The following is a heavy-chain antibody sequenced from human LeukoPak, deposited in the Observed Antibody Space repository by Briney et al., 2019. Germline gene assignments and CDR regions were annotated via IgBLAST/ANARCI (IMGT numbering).Heavy chain of an antibody. CDR3: ARVTYYDFWSGAGFDY. J-gene: IGHJ4*02. V-gene: IGHV3-30*04. CDR1: GFTFSSYA. CDR2: ISYDGSNK. Sequence: GGSLRLSCAASGFTFSSYAMHWVRQAPGKGLEWVAVISYDGSNKYYADSVKGRFTISRDNSKNTLYLQMNSLRAEDTAVYYCARVTYYDFWSGAGFDYWGQGTLVTVSS. D-gene: IGHD3-3*01.